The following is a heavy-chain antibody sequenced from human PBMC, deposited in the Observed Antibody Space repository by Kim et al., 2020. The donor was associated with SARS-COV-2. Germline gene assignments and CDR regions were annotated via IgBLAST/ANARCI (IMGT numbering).Heavy chain of an antibody. J-gene: IGHJ6*02. Sequence: GGSLRLSCVGSRFTFSSFGMYWVRQAPGKGLEWVAAISSDGGYEHYAGSVKGRFTISRDNSMNTVSLQMDSLRVEDTALYYCAKRLEDRVGLYVWGHGTPVTVSS. CDR1: RFTFSSFG. CDR2: ISSDGGYE. CDR3: AKRLEDRVGLYV. D-gene: IGHD6-19*01. V-gene: IGHV3-30*18.